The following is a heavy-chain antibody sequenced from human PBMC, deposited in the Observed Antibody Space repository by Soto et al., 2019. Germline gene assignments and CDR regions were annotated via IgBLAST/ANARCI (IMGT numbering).Heavy chain of an antibody. V-gene: IGHV4-39*01. CDR3: ARHLKAVAAEMAY. CDR2: IHYSGTT. D-gene: IGHD6-19*01. J-gene: IGHJ4*02. CDR1: GDSISDTIYY. Sequence: KPSETLSLTCRVSGDSISDTIYYWGWVRQSPGKGLEWIGSIHYSGTTQFHPSLKTRVTISVDTSKNEFSLRLRSVTAADTAVYFCARHLKAVAAEMAYWGQGLPVTVSS.